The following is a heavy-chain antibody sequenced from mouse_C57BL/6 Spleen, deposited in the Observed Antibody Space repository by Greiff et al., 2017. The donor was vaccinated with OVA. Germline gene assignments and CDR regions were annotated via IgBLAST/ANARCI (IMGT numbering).Heavy chain of an antibody. V-gene: IGHV2-2*01. J-gene: IGHJ4*01. CDR3: DRKKGDYSNYAMDY. CDR1: GFSLTSYG. Sequence: VKLVESGPGLVPPSQSLSLTCTVSGFSLTSYGVHWVRQSPGQGLEWLGVIWSGGSTDYNAAFIYRLSISKDNSKSQVFFKMNSLQADDTAIYYSDRKKGDYSNYAMDYWGQGTSVTVSS. CDR2: IWSGGST. D-gene: IGHD2-5*01.